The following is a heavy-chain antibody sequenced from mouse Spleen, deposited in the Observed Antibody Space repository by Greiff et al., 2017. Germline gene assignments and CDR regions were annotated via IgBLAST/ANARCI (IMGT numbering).Heavy chain of an antibody. V-gene: IGHV3-1*01. CDR2: ISYSGST. J-gene: IGHJ2*01. D-gene: IGHD1-1*02. CDR1: GYSITSGYD. CDR3: AREWYYFDY. Sequence: EVQGVESGPGMVKPSQSLSLTCTVTGYSITSGYDWHWIRHFPGNKLEWMGYISYSGSTNYNPSLKSRISITHDTSKNHFFLKLNSVTTEDTATYYCAREWYYFDYWGQGTTLTVSS.